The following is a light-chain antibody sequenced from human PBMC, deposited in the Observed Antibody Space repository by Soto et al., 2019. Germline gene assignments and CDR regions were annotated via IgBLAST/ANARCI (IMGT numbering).Light chain of an antibody. CDR1: QSVSNNY. Sequence: EIVLTQSPGTLCLSPGERATLSCRASQSVSNNYLAWYQQKPGQAPRLLIYGASSRATGIPDRFSGSGSGTDFTLTISRLEPEDFAVYYCQQYGSSPLTFGGGTKVDIK. J-gene: IGKJ4*01. CDR3: QQYGSSPLT. CDR2: GAS. V-gene: IGKV3-20*01.